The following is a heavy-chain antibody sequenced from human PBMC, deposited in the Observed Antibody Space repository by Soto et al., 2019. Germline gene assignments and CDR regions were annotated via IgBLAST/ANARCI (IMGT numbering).Heavy chain of an antibody. D-gene: IGHD6-13*01. CDR2: INPNSGDT. Sequence: ASVKVSCKASGYTFTGYYMHWVRQAPGQGLEWMGWINPNSGDTNYAQKFQGRVTVTRDTSISTAYMELSTLRSDDTAAYYCARELQQRCFDPWGQGTLVTVSS. V-gene: IGHV1-2*02. CDR1: GYTFTGYY. CDR3: ARELQQRCFDP. J-gene: IGHJ5*02.